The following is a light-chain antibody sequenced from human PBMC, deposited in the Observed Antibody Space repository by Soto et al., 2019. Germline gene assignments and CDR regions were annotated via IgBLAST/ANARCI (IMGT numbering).Light chain of an antibody. CDR2: DAS. J-gene: IGKJ4*01. V-gene: IGKV3-20*01. CDR1: QTVSSNF. CDR3: QQYNTAPMT. Sequence: EIVLTRSPGTLSLSPLEIASLACMASQTVSSNFLAWYQQKPDQAPRLLIFDASNRATGIPARFSGSASGTDFTLTISRLEPEDFAVYYCQQYNTAPMTFGGGTKVDIK.